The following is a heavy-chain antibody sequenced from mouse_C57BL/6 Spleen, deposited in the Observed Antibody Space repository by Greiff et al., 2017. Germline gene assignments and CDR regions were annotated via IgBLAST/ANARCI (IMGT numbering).Heavy chain of an antibody. CDR1: GYTFTSSW. CDR3: ARSGVYYDYDGDY. Sequence: QVHVKQPGAELVKPGASVKLSCKASGYTFTSSWMHWVKQRPGQGLEWIGMIHPTSGSPNSNEKFKSKAPLTVDKSSSTAYMQLSSLTSEDSAVYYCARSGVYYDYDGDYWGQGTTLTVSS. J-gene: IGHJ2*01. V-gene: IGHV1-64*01. CDR2: IHPTSGSP. D-gene: IGHD2-4*01.